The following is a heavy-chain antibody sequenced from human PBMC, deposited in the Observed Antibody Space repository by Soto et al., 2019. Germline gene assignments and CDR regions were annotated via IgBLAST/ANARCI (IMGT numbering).Heavy chain of an antibody. D-gene: IGHD2-15*01. J-gene: IGHJ3*01. CDR1: GFTFSDYY. V-gene: IGHV3-72*01. CDR2: SRNKANSYTT. CDR3: ARELRYCTGGNCYSTNDGFDV. Sequence: GGSLRLSCAASGFTFSDYYMDWVRQAPGKGLEWVGRSRNKANSYTTEYAASVKGRFTFSRDDSKNSLYLQMNSLKTEYTAVYYCARELRYCTGGNCYSTNDGFDVWGQGTMVTVSS.